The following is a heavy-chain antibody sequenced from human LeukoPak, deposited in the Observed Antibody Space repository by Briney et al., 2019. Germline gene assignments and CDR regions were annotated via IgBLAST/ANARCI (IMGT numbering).Heavy chain of an antibody. J-gene: IGHJ4*02. CDR3: ARLYCTGGSCYWDY. CDR2: IYPGDSDT. V-gene: IGHV5-51*01. CDR1: GYTFHSYW. Sequence: GESLQISCQGSGYTFHSYWIAWVRQMPGKGLEWMGIIYPGDSDTRYSPSFQGQVTISADKSISTAYLQWSSLKASDTAMYYCARLYCTGGSCYWDYWGQGTLVTVSS. D-gene: IGHD2-15*01.